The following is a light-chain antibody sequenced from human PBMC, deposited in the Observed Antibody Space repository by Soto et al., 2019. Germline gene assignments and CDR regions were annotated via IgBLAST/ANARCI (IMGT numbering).Light chain of an antibody. CDR1: QSLSNK. V-gene: IGKV3-15*01. Sequence: TLSVSPGERATLSCRASQSLSNKLAWYQQKPGQAPRLLIYGASTRATGIPARFSGSGSGTEFTLTISSLQSEDFAVYYCQEYNNWHPITFGGGTKVDIK. CDR3: QEYNNWHPIT. CDR2: GAS. J-gene: IGKJ4*01.